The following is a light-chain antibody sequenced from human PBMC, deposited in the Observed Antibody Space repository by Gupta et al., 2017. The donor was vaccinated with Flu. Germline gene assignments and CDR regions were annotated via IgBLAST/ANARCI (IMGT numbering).Light chain of an antibody. Sequence: QSVLTQPPSVSGAPGQRVTISCAGSSPNIGAGYDVHWYQQLPGTAPKLLIFGNSNRPSGVPDRFSGSKSGTSASLAITGLQAEDEADYYCQSSDSSLSGYFVFGTGTKVTVL. J-gene: IGLJ1*01. CDR1: SPNIGAGYD. V-gene: IGLV1-40*01. CDR2: GNS. CDR3: QSSDSSLSGYFV.